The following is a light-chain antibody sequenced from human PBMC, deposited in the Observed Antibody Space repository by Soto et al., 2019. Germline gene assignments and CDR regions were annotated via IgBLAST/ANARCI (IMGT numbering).Light chain of an antibody. Sequence: DIVLTRSPATLSVSPGERATLSCRASQSVATNLAWYQQKPGQAPRLLIYGASTRATGIPARFSGSGSGTEFTLTISSLQSEDFEIYYCQQYNNWPITFGQGTRLEIK. V-gene: IGKV3-15*01. CDR1: QSVATN. J-gene: IGKJ5*01. CDR3: QQYNNWPIT. CDR2: GAS.